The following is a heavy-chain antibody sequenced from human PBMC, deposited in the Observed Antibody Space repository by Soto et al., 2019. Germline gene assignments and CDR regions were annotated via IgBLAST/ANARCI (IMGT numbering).Heavy chain of an antibody. CDR2: ISAYNGNT. Sequence: QVHLVQSGAEVKKPGASVKVSCTASGYTFTNFGISWVRQAPGQGLEWMGWISAYNGNTNYAQKFQGRVTMTTDTPKRTAYKELRSLRSAYRAVYYGARGATPIDYWGQCTLVTVSS. CDR3: ARGATPIDY. J-gene: IGHJ4*02. V-gene: IGHV1-18*01. CDR1: GYTFTNFG.